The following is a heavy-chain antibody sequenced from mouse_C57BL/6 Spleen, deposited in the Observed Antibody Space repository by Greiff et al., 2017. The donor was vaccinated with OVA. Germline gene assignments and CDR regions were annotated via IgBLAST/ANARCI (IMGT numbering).Heavy chain of an antibody. V-gene: IGHV1-26*01. D-gene: IGHD2-4*01. CDR1: GYTFTDYY. CDR3: ARWDDYDLYFDV. Sequence: VQLQQSGPELVKPGASVKISCKASGYTFTDYYMNWVKQSHGKSLEWIGDINPNNGGTSYNQKFKGKATLTVDKSTGTAYMALRSLSYEDSEVYYCARWDDYDLYFDVWGTGTTGTVSS. CDR2: INPNNGGT. J-gene: IGHJ1*03.